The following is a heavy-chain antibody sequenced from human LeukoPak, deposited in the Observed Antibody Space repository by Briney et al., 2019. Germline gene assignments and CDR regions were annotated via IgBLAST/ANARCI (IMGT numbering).Heavy chain of an antibody. V-gene: IGHV1-8*01. D-gene: IGHD2-2*01. CDR2: MNPNSGNT. CDR1: GYTFTSYD. Sequence: ASVKVSCKASGYTFTSYDINWVRQATGQGLEWMGWMNPNSGNTGYAQKFQGRVTMTRNTSISTAYMELSSLRSEDTAVYYCARGQRSGRRGYCSSTCCPYYFDYWGQGTLVTVSS. J-gene: IGHJ4*02. CDR3: ARGQRSGRRGYCSSTCCPYYFDY.